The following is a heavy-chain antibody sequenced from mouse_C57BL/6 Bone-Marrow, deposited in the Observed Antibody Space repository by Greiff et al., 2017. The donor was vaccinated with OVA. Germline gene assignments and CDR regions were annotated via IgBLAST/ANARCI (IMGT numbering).Heavy chain of an antibody. J-gene: IGHJ3*01. CDR2: INPKNGGT. Sequence: EVQLQQSGPELVKPGASVKISCKASGYTFTDYYMNWVKQSHGKSLEWIGDINPKNGGTSYNQKFKGKATLTVDKSSSTAYMELRSLTSEDSAVYYCAREWLLRYWGQGTLVTVSA. D-gene: IGHD2-3*01. CDR1: GYTFTDYY. V-gene: IGHV1-26*01. CDR3: AREWLLRY.